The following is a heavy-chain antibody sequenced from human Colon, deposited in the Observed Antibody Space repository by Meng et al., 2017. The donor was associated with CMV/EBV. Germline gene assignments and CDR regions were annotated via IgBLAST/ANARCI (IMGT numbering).Heavy chain of an antibody. D-gene: IGHD3-22*01. V-gene: IGHV1-2*02. CDR3: ARGKNYYDSSGYRKGLDY. CDR2: INPNSGGT. Sequence: GQLVQFGAEVKKPGASVKVSCKASGYTFTDNYMHWVRQAPGQGLEWMGWINPNSGGTNYAQKFQGRVTMTRDTSISTAYMELSRLRSDDTAVYYCARGKNYYDSSGYRKGLDYWGQGTLVTVSS. J-gene: IGHJ4*02. CDR1: GYTFTDNY.